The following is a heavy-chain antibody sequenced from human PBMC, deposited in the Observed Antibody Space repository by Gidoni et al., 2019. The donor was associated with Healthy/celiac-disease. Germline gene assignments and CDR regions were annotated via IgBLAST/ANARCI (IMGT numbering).Heavy chain of an antibody. D-gene: IGHD6-19*01. J-gene: IGHJ4*02. CDR3: ARDVGYSSGWPLDY. CDR1: GFTFSSYS. V-gene: IGHV3-21*01. Sequence: EVPLVESGGGLVQPGGSLRLSCATSGFTFSSYSMNWGRQAPGKGLEWVSSISSSSSYIYYADSVKGRFTISRDNAKNSLYLQMNSLRAEDTAVYYCARDVGYSSGWPLDYWGQGTLVTVSS. CDR2: ISSSSSYI.